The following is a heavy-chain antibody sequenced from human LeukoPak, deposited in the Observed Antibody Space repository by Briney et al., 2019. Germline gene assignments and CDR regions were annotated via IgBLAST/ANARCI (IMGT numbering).Heavy chain of an antibody. Sequence: SETLSLTCTVSGGSISSYHWSWIRQPPGKGLECIGYIYYSGSTNYNPSLKSRVTISVDTSKNQFSLKLSSVTAADTAVYYCARFGLGKHIEVAGIPFDIWGQGTMVTVSS. J-gene: IGHJ3*02. V-gene: IGHV4-59*01. CDR3: ARFGLGKHIEVAGIPFDI. CDR1: GGSISSYH. D-gene: IGHD6-19*01. CDR2: IYYSGST.